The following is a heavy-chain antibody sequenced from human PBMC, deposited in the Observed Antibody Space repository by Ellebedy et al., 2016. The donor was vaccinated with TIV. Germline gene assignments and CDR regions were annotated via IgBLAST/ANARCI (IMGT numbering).Heavy chain of an antibody. V-gene: IGHV4-39*07. D-gene: IGHD5-12*01. CDR2: IHYSGNT. CDR3: ARGGPFPGL. CDR1: GGSMSRGNYY. Sequence: MPSETLSLTCSVSGGSMSRGNYYWGWIRQPPGKGLEWIGSIHYSGNTYYNPSLKSRITISVDTSKNHFSLKLISVSAADKAVYYCARGGPFPGLWGRGTLVTVSS. J-gene: IGHJ2*01.